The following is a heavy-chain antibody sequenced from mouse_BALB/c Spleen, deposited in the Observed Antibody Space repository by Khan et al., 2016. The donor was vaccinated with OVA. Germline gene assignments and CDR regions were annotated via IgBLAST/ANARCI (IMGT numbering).Heavy chain of an antibody. CDR2: IYPGTDIT. V-gene: IGHV1S132*01. CDR1: GYIFTSYW. J-gene: IGHJ2*01. CDR3: AREEALYYFDY. D-gene: IGHD3-2*02. Sequence: QVRLQQSGAELVRPGASVKLSCKTSGYIFTSYWIHWVKQRSGQGLEWFARIYPGTDITYYNEKLMDKVTLTADKSSSTVYMQLSSLKSEDSAVYFCAREEALYYFDYWGQGTTLTVSS.